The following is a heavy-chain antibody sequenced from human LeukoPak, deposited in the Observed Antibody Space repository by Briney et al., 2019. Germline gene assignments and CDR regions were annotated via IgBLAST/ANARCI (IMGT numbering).Heavy chain of an antibody. J-gene: IGHJ3*02. Sequence: PGVALKISCWGSGFGFSRYLIVWVRRMPGKGLEWMGNIYPGDSDTRYSPSFQGQVTISADKSISTAYLQWNSLKASDTAMYYCARRVGYCSSTTCYSTFDIWGQGTMVTVSS. CDR2: IYPGDSDT. V-gene: IGHV5-51*01. D-gene: IGHD2-2*03. CDR1: GFGFSRYL. CDR3: ARRVGYCSSTTCYSTFDI.